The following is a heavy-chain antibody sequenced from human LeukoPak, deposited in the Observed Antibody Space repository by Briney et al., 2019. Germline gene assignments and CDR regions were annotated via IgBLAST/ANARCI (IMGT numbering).Heavy chain of an antibody. Sequence: GGSLRLSCAASGFSFSDYYMSWIRQAPGKGLEWISYISGSSTYTNYADSVKGRFTISRDNAKNSLYLQMSSLRAEDTAAYYCARGRYSTSPLDYWGQGTLVTVSS. V-gene: IGHV3-11*06. CDR1: GFSFSDYY. CDR2: ISGSSTYT. D-gene: IGHD6-6*01. CDR3: ARGRYSTSPLDY. J-gene: IGHJ4*02.